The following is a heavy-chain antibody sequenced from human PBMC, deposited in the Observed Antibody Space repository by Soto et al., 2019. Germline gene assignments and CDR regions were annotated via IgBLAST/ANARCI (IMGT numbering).Heavy chain of an antibody. CDR3: ATIHYYYDSSGYYRFDY. V-gene: IGHV1-24*01. D-gene: IGHD3-22*01. Sequence: GASVKVSCKVSGYTLTELSMHWVRQAPGKGLEWMGGFDPEDGETIYAQKFQGRVTMTEDTSTDTAYMELSSLRSEDTAVYYCATIHYYYDSSGYYRFDYWGQGTLVTVSS. CDR2: FDPEDGET. J-gene: IGHJ4*02. CDR1: GYTLTELS.